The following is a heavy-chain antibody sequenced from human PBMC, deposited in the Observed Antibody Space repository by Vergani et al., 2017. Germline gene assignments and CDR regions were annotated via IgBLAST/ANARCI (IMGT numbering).Heavy chain of an antibody. Sequence: EVQLVESGGGLVQPGGSLRLSCAASGFTFSSYSMNWVRQAPGKGLEWVLYISSSSSTIDYTDSVKGRFTISRDNAKNSVYLQMNSLRGEDTAVYYCARMPTYSSSWYGFDYWGQGTLVTVSS. CDR3: ARMPTYSSSWYGFDY. J-gene: IGHJ4*02. V-gene: IGHV3-48*04. CDR2: ISSSSSTI. D-gene: IGHD6-13*01. CDR1: GFTFSSYS.